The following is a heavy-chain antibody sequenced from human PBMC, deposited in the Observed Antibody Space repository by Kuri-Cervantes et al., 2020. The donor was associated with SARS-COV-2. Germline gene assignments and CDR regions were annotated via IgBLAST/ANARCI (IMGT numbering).Heavy chain of an antibody. V-gene: IGHV1-46*03. CDR3: ARSTAGYSSSWYTDY. D-gene: IGHD6-13*01. CDR1: GYTFTSYY. Sequence: ASVKVSCKASGYTFTSYYMNWVRQVPGQGLEWMGIINPSGGSTSYEQKFQGRVTMTRDTSTSTVYMELSSLRSEDTAVYYCARSTAGYSSSWYTDYWGQGTMVTVSS. J-gene: IGHJ4*02. CDR2: INPSGGST.